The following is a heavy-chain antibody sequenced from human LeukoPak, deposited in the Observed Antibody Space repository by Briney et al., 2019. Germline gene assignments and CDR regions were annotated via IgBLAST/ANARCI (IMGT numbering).Heavy chain of an antibody. D-gene: IGHD3-22*01. J-gene: IGHJ3*02. Sequence: ASVTVSCMESGYTFTSYYMHWVRQAPGQGGEWMGIINPSGGSTSYAQKLQGRVTMTRDTSTSTVSMELSSLRSEYTAVYYCARDRISHSSGYQDASADAFDIWGQGTMVTVSS. CDR3: ARDRISHSSGYQDASADAFDI. CDR1: GYTFTSYY. V-gene: IGHV1-46*01. CDR2: INPSGGST.